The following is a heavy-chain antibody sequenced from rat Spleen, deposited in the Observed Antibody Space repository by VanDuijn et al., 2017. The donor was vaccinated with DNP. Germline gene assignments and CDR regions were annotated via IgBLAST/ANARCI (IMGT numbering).Heavy chain of an antibody. CDR1: GFSLTSYA. Sequence: QVRLRESGTGLVQPSHTLSLTCTVSGFSLTSYAVSWVRQPPGKGLEWIAAISSGENTYYNPALNSRLSISRDTSKSQVFLKMNSLQTEDTAIYFCTTFLYNGNQRHYWSSDLWGPGTKVTVSS. CDR3: TTFLYNGNQRHYWSSDL. V-gene: IGHV2S12*01. J-gene: IGHJ1*01. D-gene: IGHD1-6*01. CDR2: ISSGENT.